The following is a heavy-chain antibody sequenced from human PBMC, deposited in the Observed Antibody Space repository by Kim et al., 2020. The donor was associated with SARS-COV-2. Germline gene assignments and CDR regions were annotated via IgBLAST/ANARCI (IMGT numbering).Heavy chain of an antibody. CDR1: GGSISSGGYY. CDR2: IYYSGST. D-gene: IGHD2-15*01. Sequence: SETLSLTCTVSGGSISSGGYYWSWIRQHPGKGLEWIGYIYYSGSTYYNPSLKSRVTISVDTSKNQFFLKLSSVTAGDTAVYYCAREALSSGWFDPWGQGTLVTVSS. CDR3: AREALSSGWFDP. V-gene: IGHV4-31*03. J-gene: IGHJ5*02.